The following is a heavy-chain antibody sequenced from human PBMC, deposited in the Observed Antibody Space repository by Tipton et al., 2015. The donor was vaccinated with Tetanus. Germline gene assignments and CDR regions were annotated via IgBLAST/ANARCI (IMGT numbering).Heavy chain of an antibody. CDR2: IYNTGNT. Sequence: TLSLTCTVSGGSISSFNYYWGWIRQPPGKGLEWIGSIYNTGNTYYNPSLGSRVTMSVDTSKIQFPLKVTSVTAADTAVYYCARLSSSANDAHVFDIWGQGTMVTVSS. D-gene: IGHD3-22*01. V-gene: IGHV4-39*01. J-gene: IGHJ3*02. CDR3: ARLSSSANDAHVFDI. CDR1: GGSISSFNYY.